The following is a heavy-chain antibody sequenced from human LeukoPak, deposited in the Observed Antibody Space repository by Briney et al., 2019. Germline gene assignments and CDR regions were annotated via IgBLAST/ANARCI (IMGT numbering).Heavy chain of an antibody. V-gene: IGHV6-1*01. CDR1: GDSVSSNSAA. CDR3: ARSGPSGYIDF. Sequence: SQTLSLTCAISGDSVSSNSAAWKSIRQSPSRGLEWLGRTYYRSKWYNGYAVSVKSRITINPDTSKNHFSLQLNSVTPEDTAIYYCARSGPSGYIDFWGQGTLVTVSS. J-gene: IGHJ4*02. CDR2: TYYRSKWYN. D-gene: IGHD5-12*01.